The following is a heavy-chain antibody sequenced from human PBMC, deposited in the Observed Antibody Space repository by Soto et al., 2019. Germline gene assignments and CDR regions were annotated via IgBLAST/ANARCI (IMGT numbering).Heavy chain of an antibody. V-gene: IGHV1-18*01. CDR2: ISAYNGNT. J-gene: IGHJ6*02. CDR1: GYTFTSYG. D-gene: IGHD3-3*01. CDR3: ARWNNLRLWSGYPYGGMDV. Sequence: ASVKVSCKASGYTFTSYGISWVRQAPGQGLEWMGWISAYNGNTNYAQKLQGRVTMTTDTSTSTAYMELRSLRSDDTAVYYCARWNNLRLWSGYPYGGMDVWGQGTTLTVSS.